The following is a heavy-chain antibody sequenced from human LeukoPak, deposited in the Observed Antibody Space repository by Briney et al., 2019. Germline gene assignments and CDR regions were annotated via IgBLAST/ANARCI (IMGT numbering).Heavy chain of an antibody. V-gene: IGHV3-74*01. J-gene: IGHJ5*02. Sequence: PGGSLRLSCTASGFTISGYWMHWVRQAPGKGLVWVSRINSDGSRTNYADSVKGRFAISRDDAKNTLFLQINSLRTEDTAVYHCARDLGSCTSTDCLNIWFDPWGQGTLVTVSS. CDR2: INSDGSRT. CDR3: ARDLGSCTSTDCLNIWFDP. CDR1: GFTISGYW. D-gene: IGHD2-2*01.